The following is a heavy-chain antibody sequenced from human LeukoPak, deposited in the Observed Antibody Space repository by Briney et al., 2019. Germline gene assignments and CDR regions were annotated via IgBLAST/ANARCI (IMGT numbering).Heavy chain of an antibody. V-gene: IGHV5-51*01. CDR2: IYPGYSDA. CDR3: VRFALSSSLDH. J-gene: IGHJ5*02. D-gene: IGHD6-13*01. Sequence: GESLKISCKISGYRLTNNWIGWVRQVPGKGLEWMGLIYPGYSDAKYSPFFQGQVALSVDMSISTAYLQLGGLRASDTAIYYCVRFALSSSLDHWGQGTLVTVSS. CDR1: GYRLTNNW.